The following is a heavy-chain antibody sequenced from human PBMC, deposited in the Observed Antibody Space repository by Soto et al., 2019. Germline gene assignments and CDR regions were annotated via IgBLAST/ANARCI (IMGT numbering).Heavy chain of an antibody. Sequence: GGSLRLCCAASGFTFSSYAMSWFRQAPGKGLEWVSAISGSGVSTYYADSVKGRFTISRDNSKNTLYLQMNSLRAEDTAVYYCAKGLKEPAAMLAAVYYYYGMDVWGQRTTVTVSS. CDR2: ISGSGVST. V-gene: IGHV3-23*01. CDR3: AKGLKEPAAMLAAVYYYYGMDV. D-gene: IGHD2-2*01. CDR1: GFTFSSYA. J-gene: IGHJ6*02.